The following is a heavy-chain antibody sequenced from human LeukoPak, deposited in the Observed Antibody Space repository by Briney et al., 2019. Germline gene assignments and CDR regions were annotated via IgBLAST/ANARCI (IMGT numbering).Heavy chain of an antibody. CDR3: ARGRAFDP. J-gene: IGHJ5*02. V-gene: IGHV4-38-2*02. Sequence: SETLSLTCTVSGYSISSGYYWGWIRQPPGKGLEWIGSISHSGNTYYNPSLKSRVTISVDTSKNQFSLKLSSVTAADTAVYYCARGRAFDPWGQGTLVTVSS. CDR1: GYSISSGYY. CDR2: ISHSGNT.